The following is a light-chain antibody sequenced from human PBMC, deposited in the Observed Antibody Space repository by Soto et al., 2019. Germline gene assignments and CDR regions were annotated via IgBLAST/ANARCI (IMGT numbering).Light chain of an antibody. CDR1: SSNIGAGYD. J-gene: IGLJ3*02. Sequence: QPVLTQPPSVSGAPGQRVTISCTGNSSNIGAGYDVHWYQQLPGTDPKLLIYGNSNRPSGVPDRFSGSKSGTSASLAITGLQAVDEADYYCQSYDSSLSGWVFGGGTKVTVL. CDR2: GNS. CDR3: QSYDSSLSGWV. V-gene: IGLV1-40*01.